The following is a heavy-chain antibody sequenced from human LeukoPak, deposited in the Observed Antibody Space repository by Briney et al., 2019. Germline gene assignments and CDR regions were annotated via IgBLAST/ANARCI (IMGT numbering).Heavy chain of an antibody. CDR2: ISAYNSNT. CDR1: GYTFTSYG. V-gene: IGHV1-18*01. Sequence: ASVKVSCKASGYTFTSYGISWVRQAPGQGLEWMGWISAYNSNTNYAQKLQGRVTMTTDTSTSTAYMELRSLRSDDTAVYYCARGSPAMVYYGMDVWGQGTTVTVSS. J-gene: IGHJ6*02. D-gene: IGHD5-18*01. CDR3: ARGSPAMVYYGMDV.